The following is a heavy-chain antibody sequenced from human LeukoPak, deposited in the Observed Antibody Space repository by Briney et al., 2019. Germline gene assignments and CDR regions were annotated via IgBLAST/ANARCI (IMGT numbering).Heavy chain of an antibody. CDR3: ARYDYGGNRGFDY. V-gene: IGHV3-23*01. D-gene: IGHD4-23*01. J-gene: IGHJ4*02. CDR1: GFTFSSYG. Sequence: GGSLRLSCAASGFTFSSYGMNWVRQAPGKGLEWVSTIRGSGDSTYYADSVKGRFTISRDNSKNTLYLQMNSLRAEDTAVYYCARYDYGGNRGFDYWGQGTLVTVSS. CDR2: IRGSGDST.